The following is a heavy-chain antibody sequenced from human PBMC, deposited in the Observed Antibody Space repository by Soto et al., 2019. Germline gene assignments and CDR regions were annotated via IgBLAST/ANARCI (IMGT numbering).Heavy chain of an antibody. CDR1: CLSFSGYY. D-gene: IGHD7-27*01. V-gene: IGHV4-34*01. Sequence: SETLSLTCAVYCLSFSGYYWSWIRQPPGKGLEWIGEINHSGSTNYNPSLKSRVTISVDTSKNQFSLTLSSVTAADTAAYYCARRRSGRTPYGMDVWGQGTTVNSP. CDR2: INHSGST. CDR3: ARRRSGRTPYGMDV. J-gene: IGHJ6*02.